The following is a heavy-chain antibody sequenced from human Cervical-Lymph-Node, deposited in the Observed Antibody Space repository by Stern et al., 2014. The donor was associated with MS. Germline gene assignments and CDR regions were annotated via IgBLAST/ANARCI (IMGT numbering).Heavy chain of an antibody. CDR3: ASKNGARFYYGMDV. CDR2: IIPIFGTA. Sequence: VQLEESGAEVKKPGSSVKVSCKASGGTFSIYAINWVRQVPGQGLEWMGGIIPIFGTANYAPKFQGRVTITADECTSTAYRKLTRMESKDPAGNYGASKNGARFYYGMDVWGQGTTVTVSS. CDR1: GGTFSIYA. V-gene: IGHV1-69*01. J-gene: IGHJ6*02. D-gene: IGHD1-26*01.